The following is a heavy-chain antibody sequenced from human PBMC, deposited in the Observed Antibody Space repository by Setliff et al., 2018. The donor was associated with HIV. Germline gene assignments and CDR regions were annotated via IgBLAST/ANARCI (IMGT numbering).Heavy chain of an antibody. CDR1: GGSISSGPYF. Sequence: SETLSLTCTVSGGSISSGPYFWSWTRQPAGKAVEWMGHIYTNGATKYNPSLKSRLTMSVDTSKSQFSLRLESMTAADTAIYYCARVSTAVTAAPLDYWSQGTLVTVSS. V-gene: IGHV4-61*09. CDR3: ARVSTAVTAAPLDY. D-gene: IGHD4-17*01. J-gene: IGHJ4*02. CDR2: IYTNGAT.